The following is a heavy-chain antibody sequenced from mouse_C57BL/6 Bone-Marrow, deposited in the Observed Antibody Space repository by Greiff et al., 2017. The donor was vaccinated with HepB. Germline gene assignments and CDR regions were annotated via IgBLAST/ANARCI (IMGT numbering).Heavy chain of an antibody. V-gene: IGHV5-12*01. CDR2: ISNGGGST. D-gene: IGHD2-3*01. Sequence: EVKVVESGGGLVQPGGSLKLSCAASGFTFSDYYMYWDRQTPEKRLEWVAYISNGGGSTYYPDTVKGRFTISRDNAKNTLYLQMSRLKSEDTAMYYCARPPYDGYSYWYFDVWGTGTTVTVSS. J-gene: IGHJ1*03. CDR1: GFTFSDYY. CDR3: ARPPYDGYSYWYFDV.